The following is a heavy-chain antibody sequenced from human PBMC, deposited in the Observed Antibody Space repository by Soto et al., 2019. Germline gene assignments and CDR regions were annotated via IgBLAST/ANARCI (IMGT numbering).Heavy chain of an antibody. Sequence: EVQLVESGGGLVQPGGSLRLSCAASGFTFSSYWMSWVRQAPGKGLEWVANIKQDGSEKYYVDSVKGRFTSSRDNAKNSLYLQMNSLRAEDTAVYYCAGDHDPATAMVTSWHWGQGTLVTVSS. CDR3: AGDHDPATAMVTSWH. J-gene: IGHJ4*02. V-gene: IGHV3-7*01. D-gene: IGHD5-18*01. CDR2: IKQDGSEK. CDR1: GFTFSSYW.